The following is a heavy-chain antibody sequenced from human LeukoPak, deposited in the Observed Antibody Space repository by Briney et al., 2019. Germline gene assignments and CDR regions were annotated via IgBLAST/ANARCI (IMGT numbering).Heavy chain of an antibody. V-gene: IGHV3-23*01. J-gene: IGHJ4*02. CDR2: IFPSGGEI. Sequence: GGSLRLSCVASGFTFSTFAMIWVRQPPGKGLEWVSSIFPSGGEIHYADSVRGRFTISRDNSKSTLSLQMNSLRAEDTAIYYCATYRQVLLPFESWGQGTLVTVPS. CDR3: ATYRQVLLPFES. CDR1: GFTFSTFA. D-gene: IGHD2-8*02.